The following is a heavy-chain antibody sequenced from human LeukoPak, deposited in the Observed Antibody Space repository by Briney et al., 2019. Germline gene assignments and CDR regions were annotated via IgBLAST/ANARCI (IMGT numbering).Heavy chain of an antibody. CDR2: IYYSGST. CDR1: GGSISSYY. V-gene: IGHV4-59*12. D-gene: IGHD3-16*01. CDR3: ARGTGGDSYNLHLFDY. Sequence: SETLSLTCTVSGGSISSYYWSWIRQPPGNGLEWIGYIYYSGSTYYNPSLKSRVTISVDTSKNQFSPKLSSVTAADTAVYYCARGTGGDSYNLHLFDYWGQGTLVTVSS. J-gene: IGHJ4*02.